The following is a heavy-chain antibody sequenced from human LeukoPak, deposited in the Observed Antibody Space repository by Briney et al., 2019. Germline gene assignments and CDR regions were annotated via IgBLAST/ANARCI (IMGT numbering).Heavy chain of an antibody. CDR1: GYTFTSYG. J-gene: IGHJ4*02. Sequence: ASVKVSCKASGYTFTSYGISWVRQAPGQGLEWMGWISAYNGNTNYAQKLQGRVTMTTDTSTSTAYMELSSLRSEDTAVYYCAREEMATTQNDYWGQGTLVTVSS. CDR2: ISAYNGNT. V-gene: IGHV1-18*01. D-gene: IGHD5-24*01. CDR3: AREEMATTQNDY.